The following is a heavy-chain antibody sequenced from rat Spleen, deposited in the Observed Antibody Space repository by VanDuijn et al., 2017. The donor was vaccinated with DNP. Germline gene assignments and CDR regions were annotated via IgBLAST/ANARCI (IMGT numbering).Heavy chain of an antibody. V-gene: IGHV5-25*01. CDR2: ITTSGGST. D-gene: IGHD1-12*02. Sequence: EVQLVESGGGLVQPGRSLRLSCAASGFTFSNYDMAWVRQAPTKGLEWVASITTSGGSTYYRDSVKGRFTISRDDAKSSLYLQMNSLKSEDTATYYCARHYYDGSFYSYAMDAWGQGTSVTVSS. J-gene: IGHJ4*01. CDR1: GFTFSNYD. CDR3: ARHYYDGSFYSYAMDA.